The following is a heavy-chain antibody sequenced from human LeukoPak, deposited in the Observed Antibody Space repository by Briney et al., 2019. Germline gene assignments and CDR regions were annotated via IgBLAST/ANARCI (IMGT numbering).Heavy chain of an antibody. D-gene: IGHD3-16*02. Sequence: SGPTLVKPTQTLTLTCTFSGFLLSTSGVDGGGIRQPHGKALEWLALIYWNYDKRYSPSLQSRLTLTKDTSKNQVVLTMTNMDPVDTAAHYCAHSSPVIQHDAFDIWGQGTMVTVSS. CDR1: GFLLSTSGVD. V-gene: IGHV2-5*01. J-gene: IGHJ3*02. CDR2: IYWNYDK. CDR3: AHSSPVIQHDAFDI.